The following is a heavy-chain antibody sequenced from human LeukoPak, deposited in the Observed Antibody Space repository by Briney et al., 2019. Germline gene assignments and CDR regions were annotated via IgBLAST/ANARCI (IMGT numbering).Heavy chain of an antibody. V-gene: IGHV3-23*01. J-gene: IGHJ4*02. D-gene: IGHD3-22*01. CDR1: GFTFSSYA. CDR3: AKVGDSSGYYFDY. CDR2: ISGSGGST. Sequence: PGGSLRLSCAASGFTFSSYAMSWARQAPGKGLEWVSAISGSGGSTYYADSVKGRFTISRDNSKNTLYLQMNSLRAEDTAVYYCAKVGDSSGYYFDYWGQGTLVTVSS.